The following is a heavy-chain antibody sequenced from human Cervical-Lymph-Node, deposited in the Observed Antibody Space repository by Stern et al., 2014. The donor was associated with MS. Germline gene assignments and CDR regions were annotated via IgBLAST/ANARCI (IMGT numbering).Heavy chain of an antibody. D-gene: IGHD1-7*01. CDR3: ARGNYNAHFPRY. CDR2: ICTSATNT. J-gene: IGHJ4*02. V-gene: IGHV3-11*01. Sequence: MQLVESGGGLVKPGGSLRLSCVASGFTFSDHCLNWIRQVPGKGLEWVSSICTSATNTYYADSVKGRFTISRDNAKNSLYLQMNSLRAEDTAVYYCARGNYNAHFPRYWGQGTLVTVSS. CDR1: GFTFSDHC.